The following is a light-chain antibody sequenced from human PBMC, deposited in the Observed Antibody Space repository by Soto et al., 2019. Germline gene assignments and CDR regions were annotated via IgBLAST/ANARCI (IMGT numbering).Light chain of an antibody. CDR2: DAH. V-gene: IGKV1-5*01. J-gene: IGKJ4*01. CDR3: QQYNSYST. CDR1: QSISTW. Sequence: DIQMTQSPSALSASVGDRVTITCRASQSISTWLAWYQQKPGKAPKLLIFDAHNLEGGVPSRFSGSGAGTEFTLPISSLQPDDFATYYCQQYNSYSTFGGGTKVEIK.